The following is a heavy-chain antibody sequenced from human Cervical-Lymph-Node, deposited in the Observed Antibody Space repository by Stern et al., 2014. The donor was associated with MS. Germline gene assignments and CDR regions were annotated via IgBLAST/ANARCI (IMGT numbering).Heavy chain of an antibody. CDR3: ARQGCATTSCHTIDS. Sequence: VQLVQSGAEVKKPGQSLKISCKGSGYSFTNSWIGWVRQMPGKGLELMGIISPVDSGTRYSPSFQGQVTISVDKSINPAYVQWTSLEASDTAMYYCARQGCATTSCHTIDSWGQGTLITVSS. D-gene: IGHD2-2*02. V-gene: IGHV5-51*01. CDR1: GYSFTNSW. J-gene: IGHJ4*02. CDR2: ISPVDSGT.